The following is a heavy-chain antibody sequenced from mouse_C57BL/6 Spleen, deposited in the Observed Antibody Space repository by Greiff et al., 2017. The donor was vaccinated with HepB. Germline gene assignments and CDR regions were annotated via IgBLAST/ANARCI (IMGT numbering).Heavy chain of an antibody. Sequence: EVHLVESGGGLVKPGGSLKLSCAASGFTFSDYGMHWVRQAPEKGLEWVAYISSGSSTIYYADTVKGRFTISRDNAKNTLFLQMTSLRSEDTAMYYCAREITTVVEGYFDVWGTGTTVTVSS. CDR1: GFTFSDYG. J-gene: IGHJ1*03. CDR3: AREITTVVEGYFDV. CDR2: ISSGSSTI. V-gene: IGHV5-17*01. D-gene: IGHD1-1*01.